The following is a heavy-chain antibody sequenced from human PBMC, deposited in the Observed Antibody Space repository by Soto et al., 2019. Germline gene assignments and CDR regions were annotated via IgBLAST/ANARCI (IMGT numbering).Heavy chain of an antibody. CDR3: ARGYSYAQNWFDP. Sequence: QVQLQESGPGLVKPSETLSLTCTVSGGSISSYYWSWIRQPPGKGLEWIGYIYYSGSTNYNPSLKSRVTISVDTSKNQFSLKLSSVTAADTAVYYCARGYSYAQNWFDPWGQGTLVTVSS. D-gene: IGHD5-18*01. CDR2: IYYSGST. J-gene: IGHJ5*02. V-gene: IGHV4-59*01. CDR1: GGSISSYY.